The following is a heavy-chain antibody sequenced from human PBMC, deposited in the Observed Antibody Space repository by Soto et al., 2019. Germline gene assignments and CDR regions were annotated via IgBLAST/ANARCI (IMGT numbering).Heavy chain of an antibody. CDR2: INDSGDI. D-gene: IGHD3-10*01. V-gene: IGHV4-34*01. Sequence: QVQLQQWGAGLLKPSETLSLTCAVYGGSFSGYQWSWIRQTPGKGLEWIGGINDSGDINYNPSLKSRVTXXXXXXXXXXXXXXXXXXXXXTAVYYCARGLILWFGELSRRGGYYYYMDVWGKGTTVTVSS. CDR3: ARGLILWFGELSRRGGYYYYMDV. J-gene: IGHJ6*03. CDR1: GGSFSGYQ.